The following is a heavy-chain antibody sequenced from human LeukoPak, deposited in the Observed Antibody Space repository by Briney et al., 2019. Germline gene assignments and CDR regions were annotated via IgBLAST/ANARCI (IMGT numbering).Heavy chain of an antibody. Sequence: PGGSLRLSCAASGFTFSSYSMNWVRQAPGKGLEWVSYISTSSSTIYYADSVKGRFTISRDNSKNTLYLQMNSLRAEDTALYYCAKWGHYYDSSGYSLPGGFDYWGQGTLVTVSS. J-gene: IGHJ4*02. CDR2: ISTSSSTI. V-gene: IGHV3-48*01. CDR1: GFTFSSYS. D-gene: IGHD3-22*01. CDR3: AKWGHYYDSSGYSLPGGFDY.